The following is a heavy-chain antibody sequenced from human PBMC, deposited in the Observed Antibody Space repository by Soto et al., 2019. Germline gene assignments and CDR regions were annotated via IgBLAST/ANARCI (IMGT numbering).Heavy chain of an antibody. V-gene: IGHV1-46*01. CDR2: INPSGGST. CDR3: ARGRSMRENYYYYGMDV. Sequence: ASVKVSCKASGYTFTSYYMHWVRQAPGQGLEWMGIINPSGGSTSYAQKFQGRVTMTRDTSTSTVYMELSSLRSEDTAVYYCARGRSMRENYYYYGMDVWGQGTTVTVSS. CDR1: GYTFTSYY. D-gene: IGHD2-8*01. J-gene: IGHJ6*02.